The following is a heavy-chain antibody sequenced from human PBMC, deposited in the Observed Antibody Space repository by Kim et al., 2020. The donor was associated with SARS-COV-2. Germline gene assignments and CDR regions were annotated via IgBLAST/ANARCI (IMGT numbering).Heavy chain of an antibody. J-gene: IGHJ3*02. V-gene: IGHV6-1*01. CDR3: ARDTPGQKAFDI. Sequence: DYTESVKSRPTINPDTAKNQFSLQLNSVTPEDTAVYYCARDTPGQKAFDIWGQGTMVAVSS.